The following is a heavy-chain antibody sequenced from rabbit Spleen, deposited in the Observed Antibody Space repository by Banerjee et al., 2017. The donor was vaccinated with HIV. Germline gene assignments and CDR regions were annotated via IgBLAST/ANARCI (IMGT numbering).Heavy chain of an antibody. V-gene: IGHV1S45*01. CDR2: IGSSSGST. Sequence: QEQLVESGGGLVQPEGSLTLTCTASGFSFSSGYWICWVRQAPGKGLEWIACIGSSSGSTYYASWAKGRFTITRSASLNTVTLQLNSLTVADTATYFCARGGGLTNAYALWGQGTLVTVS. CDR1: GFSFSSGYW. J-gene: IGHJ4*01. CDR3: ARGGGLTNAYAL. D-gene: IGHD6-1*01.